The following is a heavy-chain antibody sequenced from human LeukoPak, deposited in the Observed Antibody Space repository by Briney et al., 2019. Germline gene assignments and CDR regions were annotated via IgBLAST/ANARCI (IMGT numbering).Heavy chain of an antibody. CDR2: ISYDATNK. J-gene: IGHJ3*02. V-gene: IGHV3-30*03. Sequence: GGSLRLSCAASGFTFNNFGMHWVRQAPGKGLEWVAVISYDATNKYYADSVKGRFTISRDNAKNSLYLQMNSLRAEDTALYYCARRGIYYDSSGYSLDAFDIWGQGTMVTVSS. CDR1: GFTFNNFG. D-gene: IGHD3-22*01. CDR3: ARRGIYYDSSGYSLDAFDI.